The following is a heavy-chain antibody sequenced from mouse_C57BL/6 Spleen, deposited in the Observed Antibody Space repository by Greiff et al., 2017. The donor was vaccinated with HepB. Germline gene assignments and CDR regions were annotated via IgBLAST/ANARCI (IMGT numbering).Heavy chain of an antibody. Sequence: QVQLQQSGAELVKPGASVKISCKASGYAFSSYWMNWVKQRPGKGLEWIGQIYPGDGDTNYNGKFKGKATLTADKSSSTAYMQLSSLTSEDSAVYFCARRRSNSYFDYWGQGTTLTVSS. CDR3: ARRRSNSYFDY. CDR2: IYPGDGDT. D-gene: IGHD2-5*01. J-gene: IGHJ2*01. V-gene: IGHV1-80*01. CDR1: GYAFSSYW.